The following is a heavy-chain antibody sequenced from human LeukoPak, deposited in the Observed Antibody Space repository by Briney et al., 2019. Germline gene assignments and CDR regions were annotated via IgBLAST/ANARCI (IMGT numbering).Heavy chain of an antibody. D-gene: IGHD3-16*02. J-gene: IGHJ1*01. CDR3: AREGDSRWGELSP. CDR2: IWFDGSEQ. V-gene: IGHV3-33*01. CDR1: GFTFSTYA. Sequence: GGSLRLSCAASGFTFSTYAVPWVRQAPGKGLEWVAVIWFDGSEQYYADSVKGRFIISRDNSKSTSNLQLNSLRAEDTAVYYCAREGDSRWGELSPWGQGTLVTVSS.